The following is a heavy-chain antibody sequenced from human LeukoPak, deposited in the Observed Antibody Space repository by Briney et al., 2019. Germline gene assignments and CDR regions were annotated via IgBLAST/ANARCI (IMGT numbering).Heavy chain of an antibody. CDR3: ARVGTAMAFDY. CDR1: GGSISGSSYY. CDR2: IYSGGST. D-gene: IGHD5-18*01. Sequence: ETLSLTCTVSGGSISGSSYYWGWIRQAPGKGLEWVSVIYSGGSTYYADSVKGRFTISRDNSKNTLYLQMNSLRAEDTAVYYCARVGTAMAFDYWGQGTLVTVSA. J-gene: IGHJ4*02. V-gene: IGHV3-53*01.